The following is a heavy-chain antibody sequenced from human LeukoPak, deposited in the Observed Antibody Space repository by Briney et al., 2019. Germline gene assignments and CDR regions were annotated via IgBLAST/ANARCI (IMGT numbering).Heavy chain of an antibody. CDR3: ARVERAVAGGDY. Sequence: SEALSLTCTVSGGSISSYYWSWIRQPPGKGLEWIGYIYYRSTTFNPSLKSRVTISIDTSKNQLSLKLSSVTAADTAVYYCARVERAVAGGDYWGQGTLVTVPS. CDR1: GGSISSYY. J-gene: IGHJ4*02. CDR2: IYYRST. V-gene: IGHV4-59*08. D-gene: IGHD6-19*01.